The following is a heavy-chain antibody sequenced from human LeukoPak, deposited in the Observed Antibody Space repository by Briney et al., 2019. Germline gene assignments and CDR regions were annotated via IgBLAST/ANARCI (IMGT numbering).Heavy chain of an antibody. Sequence: GGSLRLSCAASGFTFSGSAMHWVRQASGKGLEWVGRIRSKANSYATAYAASVKGRFTISRDDSKNTAYLQMNSLKTEDTAVYYCTSRMTTYDYYYYYGMDVWGQGTTVTVS. J-gene: IGHJ6*02. CDR1: GFTFSGSA. CDR2: IRSKANSYAT. V-gene: IGHV3-73*01. D-gene: IGHD1-1*01. CDR3: TSRMTTYDYYYYYGMDV.